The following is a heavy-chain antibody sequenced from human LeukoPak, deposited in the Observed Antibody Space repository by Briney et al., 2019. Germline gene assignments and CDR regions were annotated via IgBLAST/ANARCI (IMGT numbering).Heavy chain of an antibody. CDR3: ARVVVSSSSDYFDY. CDR1: GFTFSDYA. Sequence: GGSLRLSCAASGFTFSDYATHWVRQAPGKGLEWVAVISYDGSKKYYADSVKGRFTISRDTSKNTLYLQMNSLRAEDTAEYYCARVVVSSSSDYFDYWGQGTLVTVSS. D-gene: IGHD6-6*01. J-gene: IGHJ4*02. CDR2: ISYDGSKK. V-gene: IGHV3-30*04.